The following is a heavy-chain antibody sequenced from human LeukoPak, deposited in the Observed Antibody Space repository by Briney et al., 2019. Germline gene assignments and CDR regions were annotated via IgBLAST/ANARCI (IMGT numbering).Heavy chain of an antibody. CDR3: AQPDF. Sequence: GGSRRLSCVASGITFRSSSMHWVRQAPGTGLEWLAFIRFDGSTKYSADSVKGRFTVSRDNSKSTLYLQMNRLRPEDTAVYYCAQPDFWGQGTLVTVSS. CDR1: GITFRSSS. J-gene: IGHJ4*02. CDR2: IRFDGSTK. V-gene: IGHV3-30*02.